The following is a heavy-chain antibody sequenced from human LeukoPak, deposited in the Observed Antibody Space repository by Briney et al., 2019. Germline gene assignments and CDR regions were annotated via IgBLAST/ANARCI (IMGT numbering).Heavy chain of an antibody. V-gene: IGHV1-8*01. CDR3: ARGQVVRGVINY. Sequence: ASVKVSCKASGYTFTSYDINWARQATGQGLEWMGWMNPNSGNTGYAQKFQGRVTMTRNTSISTAYMELSSLRSEDTAVYYCARGQVVRGVINYWGQGTLVTVSS. J-gene: IGHJ4*02. D-gene: IGHD3-10*01. CDR2: MNPNSGNT. CDR1: GYTFTSYD.